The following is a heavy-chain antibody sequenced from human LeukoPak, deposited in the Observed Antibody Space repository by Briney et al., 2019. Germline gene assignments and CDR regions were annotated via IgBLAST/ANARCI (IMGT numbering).Heavy chain of an antibody. CDR1: GFKFSDHY. CDR2: SRNKPSSYTT. D-gene: IGHD1/OR15-1a*01. CDR3: GRIAINANNGMDV. V-gene: IGHV3-72*01. Sequence: GGSLSLSCAVSGFKFSDHYIDGVPEAPGKGRVGGWGSRNKPSSYTTEYAASVEGRFTISRDVSESSLYLQMNSLRTEATAVYYCGRIAINANNGMDVWGQGTTVTVSS. J-gene: IGHJ6*02.